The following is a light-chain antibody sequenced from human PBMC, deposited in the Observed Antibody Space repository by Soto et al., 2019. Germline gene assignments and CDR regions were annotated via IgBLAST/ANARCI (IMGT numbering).Light chain of an antibody. CDR1: HSVRSN. CDR3: QQYNNWPPYT. V-gene: IGKV3-15*01. Sequence: IVMTQSPATLSVSPGERATLSCRASHSVRSNLAWYQQKPGQAPRLLIYGASTRATGIPARFSGSGSGTEFTLTISSLQSEDFAVYYCQQYNNWPPYTFGQGTKLEI. CDR2: GAS. J-gene: IGKJ2*01.